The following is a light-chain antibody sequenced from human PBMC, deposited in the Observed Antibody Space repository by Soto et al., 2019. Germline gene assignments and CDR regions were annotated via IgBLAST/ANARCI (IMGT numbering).Light chain of an antibody. J-gene: IGKJ2*01. CDR2: GAS. CDR3: HQYGSLYT. Sequence: EIVLTQSPGTLSLSRGERATLSCRASQSVSSSYLAWYQQKPGQAPRLLIYGASSRATGIPDRFSGSGSGTDFTLTISRLEPEDFAVYYCHQYGSLYTFGQGTKLVIK. V-gene: IGKV3-20*01. CDR1: QSVSSSY.